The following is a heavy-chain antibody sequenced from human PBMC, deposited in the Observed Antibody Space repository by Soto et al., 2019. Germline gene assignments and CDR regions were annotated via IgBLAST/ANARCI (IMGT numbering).Heavy chain of an antibody. D-gene: IGHD3-9*01. V-gene: IGHV3-11*01. CDR2: ISSSGSTI. CDR1: GFTFSDYY. CDR3: ARDWKTYYDILTGYDAFDI. Sequence: PGGSLRLSCAASGFTFSDYYMSWIRQAPGKGLEWVSYISSSGSTIYYADSVKGRFTISRDNAKNSLYLQMNSLRAEDTAVYYCARDWKTYYDILTGYDAFDIWGQGTMVTVSS. J-gene: IGHJ3*02.